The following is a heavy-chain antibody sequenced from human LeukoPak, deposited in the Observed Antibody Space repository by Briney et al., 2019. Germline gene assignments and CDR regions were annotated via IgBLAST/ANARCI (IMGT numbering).Heavy chain of an antibody. CDR2: ISWNSGSI. Sequence: GRSLRLSCAASGFTFDDYAMHWVRQAPGKGLEWVSGISWNSGSIGYADSVKGRLTISRDNAKNSLYLQMNSLRAEDTALYYCAKALSYYSDSSGPVNWGQGTLVTVSS. D-gene: IGHD3-22*01. CDR1: GFTFDDYA. J-gene: IGHJ4*02. V-gene: IGHV3-9*01. CDR3: AKALSYYSDSSGPVN.